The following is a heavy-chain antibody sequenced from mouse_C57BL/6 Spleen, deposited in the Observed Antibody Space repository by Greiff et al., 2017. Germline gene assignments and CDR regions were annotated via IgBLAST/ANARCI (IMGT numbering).Heavy chain of an antibody. CDR1: GYAFTNYL. Sequence: QVQLQQSGAELVRPGTSVKVSCKASGYAFTNYLIEWVKQRPGQGLEWIGVINPGSGGTNYNEKFKGKATLTADKSSSTAYMQLSSLTSEDSAVYFCARSKGDTVVAWYFEVWGTGATVTVSS. J-gene: IGHJ1*03. D-gene: IGHD1-1*01. CDR2: INPGSGGT. CDR3: ARSKGDTVVAWYFEV. V-gene: IGHV1-54*01.